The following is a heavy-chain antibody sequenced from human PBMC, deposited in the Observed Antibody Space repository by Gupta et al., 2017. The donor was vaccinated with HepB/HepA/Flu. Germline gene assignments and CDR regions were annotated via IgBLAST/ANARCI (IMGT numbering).Heavy chain of an antibody. CDR1: GFTFSSYA. V-gene: IGHV3-30-3*01. CDR2: ISYDGSNK. D-gene: IGHD3-22*01. CDR3: ARVQLGYDDSSGYYPSIDY. Sequence: QVQLVESGGGVVQPGRSLRLSCAASGFTFSSYAMHWIRQAPGKGLEWVAVISYDGSNKYYADSVKGRFTISRDNSKNSLYLQMNSLRAEDTAVYYCARVQLGYDDSSGYYPSIDYWGQGTLVTVSS. J-gene: IGHJ4*02.